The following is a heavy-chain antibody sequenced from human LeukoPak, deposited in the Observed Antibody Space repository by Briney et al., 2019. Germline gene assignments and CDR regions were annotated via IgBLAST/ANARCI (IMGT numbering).Heavy chain of an antibody. V-gene: IGHV5-51*01. CDR1: GYSFTSYW. D-gene: IGHD3-22*01. J-gene: IGHJ4*02. CDR2: IYPGDSDT. Sequence: GESLKISCKGSGYSFTSYWIGWVRQMPGKGLGWMGIIYPGDSDTRYSPSFQGQVTISADKSISTAYLQWSSLKASDTAMYYRAIFRPDDYYDSSGYYSPFDYWGQGTLVTVSS. CDR3: AIFRPDDYYDSSGYYSPFDY.